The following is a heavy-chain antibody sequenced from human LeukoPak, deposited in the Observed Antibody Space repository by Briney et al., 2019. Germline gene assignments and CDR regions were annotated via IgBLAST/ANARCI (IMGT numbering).Heavy chain of an antibody. J-gene: IGHJ5*02. CDR2: IYYSGST. D-gene: IGHD2-2*03. V-gene: IGHV4-31*03. CDR3: ARDGYCSSTTCYNWFAP. Sequence: SETLSLTCTVSGGSISSGGYYWSWIRQHPGKGLEWSGYIYYSGSTDYNPSLKSRVTISVDTSKNRFSLKLTSVTAADTAVYYCARDGYCSSTTCYNWFAPWGQGTPVTVSS. CDR1: GGSISSGGYY.